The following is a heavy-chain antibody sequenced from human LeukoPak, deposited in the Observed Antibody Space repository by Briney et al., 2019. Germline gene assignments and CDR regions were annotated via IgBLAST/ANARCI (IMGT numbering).Heavy chain of an antibody. D-gene: IGHD5-18*01. Sequence: AAVKVSCKASGYTFTSYDINWVRQATGQGLEWMGWMNPNSGNTGYAQKFQGRVTMTRNTSISTAYMELSSLRSEDAAVYYCARGRIQLWLWEGRFGWFDPWGQGTLVTVSS. V-gene: IGHV1-8*01. J-gene: IGHJ5*02. CDR3: ARGRIQLWLWEGRFGWFDP. CDR1: GYTFTSYD. CDR2: MNPNSGNT.